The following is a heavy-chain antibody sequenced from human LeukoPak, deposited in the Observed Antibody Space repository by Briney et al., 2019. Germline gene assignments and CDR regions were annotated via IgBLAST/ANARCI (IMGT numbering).Heavy chain of an antibody. D-gene: IGHD3-22*01. V-gene: IGHV6-1*01. CDR2: TYYRSKWYN. CDR1: GDSVSGNSAA. CDR3: ARDAVEYYDSSGYAPLIEAFDI. Sequence: SQTLSLTCAISGDSVSGNSAAWNWIRQSPSRGLEWLGRTYYRSKWYNDYAVSVKSRITINPDTSKNQFSLQLNSVTPEDTAVYYCARDAVEYYDSSGYAPLIEAFDIWGPGTMVTVSS. J-gene: IGHJ3*02.